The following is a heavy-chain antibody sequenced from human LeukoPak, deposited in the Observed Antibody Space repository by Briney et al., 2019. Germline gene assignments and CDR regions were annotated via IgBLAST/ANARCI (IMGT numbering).Heavy chain of an antibody. V-gene: IGHV3-30*02. CDR1: GFTFSRYG. Sequence: GGSLRLSCAASGFTFSRYGMHWVRQAPGKGLEWVSFTRFDGENKYYADSAKGRFTISRDNSKNTLYLQMNSLRAEDTAVYYCAKDRNYDFWSGYLSYYFDYWGQGTLVTVSS. CDR2: TRFDGENK. D-gene: IGHD3-3*01. J-gene: IGHJ4*02. CDR3: AKDRNYDFWSGYLSYYFDY.